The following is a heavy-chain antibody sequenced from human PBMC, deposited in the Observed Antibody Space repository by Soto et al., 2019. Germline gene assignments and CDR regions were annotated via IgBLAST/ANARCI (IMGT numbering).Heavy chain of an antibody. Sequence: GSLRLSCEASGFKFNNYGMHWVRQAPGKGLEWVAVIWFDGSKQYYADSVEGRFTISRDNSKNTLFLQMNSLRAEDTAVYYCARNLVQSDNYYHMDVWGLGTTVTVSS. CDR3: ARNLVQSDNYYHMDV. D-gene: IGHD6-6*01. CDR1: GFKFNNYG. J-gene: IGHJ6*02. CDR2: IWFDGSKQ. V-gene: IGHV3-33*03.